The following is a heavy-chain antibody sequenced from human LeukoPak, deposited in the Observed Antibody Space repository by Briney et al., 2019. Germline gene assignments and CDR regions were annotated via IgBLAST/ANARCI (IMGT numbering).Heavy chain of an antibody. CDR2: ISYDGSNK. CDR1: GFTFSSYG. D-gene: IGHD5-12*01. J-gene: IGHJ5*02. V-gene: IGHV3-30*18. CDR3: AKAGGYSGYDQNWFDP. Sequence: GRSLRLSCAASGFTFSSYGMHWVRQAPGKGLEWVAVISYDGSNKYYADSVKGRFTISRDNSKNTLYLQMNSLRAEDTAVYYCAKAGGYSGYDQNWFDPWGQGTLVTVSS.